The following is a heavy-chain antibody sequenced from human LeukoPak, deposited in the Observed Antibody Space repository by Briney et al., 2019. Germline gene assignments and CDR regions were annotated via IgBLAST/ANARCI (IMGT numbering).Heavy chain of an antibody. CDR2: IWYDGSNK. D-gene: IGHD5-24*01. Sequence: GRSLRLSCAASGFPFSNYDEHWVRQAPGKGLEWVAVIWYDGSNKYYVDSVKGRFTISRDISKNTLYLQMNSLSAEDTAVYYFARNGYYYGFDYWGEGPGVTVSS. CDR3: ARNGYYYGFDY. J-gene: IGHJ4*02. CDR1: GFPFSNYD. V-gene: IGHV3-33*01.